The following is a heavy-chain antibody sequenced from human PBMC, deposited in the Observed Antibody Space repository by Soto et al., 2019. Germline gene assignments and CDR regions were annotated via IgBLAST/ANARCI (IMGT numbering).Heavy chain of an antibody. CDR2: IVVGSGNT. CDR3: AADWSGPVAATHY. J-gene: IGHJ4*02. CDR1: GFTFTSSA. Sequence: TSAKVTCKYSGFTFTSSAVQWVRQARGQRLEWIGWIVVGSGNTNYAQKFQERVTITRDMSTSTAYMELSSLRSEDTAVYYCAADWSGPVAATHYWGQGTLVTVSS. D-gene: IGHD6-19*01. V-gene: IGHV1-58*01.